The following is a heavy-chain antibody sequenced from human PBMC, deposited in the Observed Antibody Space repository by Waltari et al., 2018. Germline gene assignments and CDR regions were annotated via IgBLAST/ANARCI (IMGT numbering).Heavy chain of an antibody. Sequence: QVQESGPGLVKTSETLSLTCTVSGDSMRTTNYYWAWVRQSPERGLEWLGSVYYTGKTWFKPSLGRRFSLSLDSSKSFFFLGPKSLTPGDTAVYFFSQGRQRFTNSHFFRPRGQG. CDR2: VYYTGKT. V-gene: IGHV4-39*01. J-gene: IGHJ5*02. D-gene: IGHD3-16*01. CDR3: SQGRQRFTNSHFFRP. CDR1: GDSMRTTNYY.